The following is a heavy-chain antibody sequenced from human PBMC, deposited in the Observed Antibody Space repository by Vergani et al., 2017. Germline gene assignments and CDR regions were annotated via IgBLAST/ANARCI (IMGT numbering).Heavy chain of an antibody. D-gene: IGHD3-10*01. V-gene: IGHV4-38-2*01. CDR1: GYSITSGHY. CDR3: VRTVALWFGETKDGGWFDP. J-gene: IGHJ5*02. CDR2: IYHTGSA. Sequence: QVQLLESGPGLLKPSETLSLTCSVSGYSITSGHYWGWIRQPPGRGLEWIGSIYHTGSAYYNPSLKSRVTVSVVTSMNQVSLKLNSVTAADTAVYYCVRTVALWFGETKDGGWFDPWGQGTLVTVTS.